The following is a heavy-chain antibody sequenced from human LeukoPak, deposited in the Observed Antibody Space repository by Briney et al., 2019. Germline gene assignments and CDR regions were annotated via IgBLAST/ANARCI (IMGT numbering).Heavy chain of an antibody. CDR2: IRSKAYGGTT. J-gene: IGHJ4*02. D-gene: IGHD2-21*01. CDR1: GFTFGDYA. Sequence: PGRSLRLSCTASGFTFGDYAMRWVRQAPGKGLEWVGFIRSKAYGGTTEYAASVKGRFTISRDDSKSIAYLQMNSLKTEDTAVYYCTRDNSYSDYRGQGTLVTVSS. CDR3: TRDNSYSDY. V-gene: IGHV3-49*04.